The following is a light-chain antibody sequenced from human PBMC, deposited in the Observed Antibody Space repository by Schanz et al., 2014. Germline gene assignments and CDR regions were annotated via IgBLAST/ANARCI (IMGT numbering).Light chain of an antibody. V-gene: IGLV7-46*01. CDR2: DIN. CDR1: TGAVTSGHY. J-gene: IGLJ2*01. CDR3: LLSYSGARV. Sequence: AVVTQEPSLTVSPGGTVTLTCGSSTGAVTSGHYPYWFQQKPGQAPRTLIYDINNKHSWTPARFSGSLLGGKAALTLSGAQPEDEAEYYCLLSYSGARVFGGGTKLTVL.